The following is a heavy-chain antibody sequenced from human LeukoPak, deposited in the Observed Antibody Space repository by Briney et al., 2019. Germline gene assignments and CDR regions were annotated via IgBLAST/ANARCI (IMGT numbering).Heavy chain of an antibody. CDR3: ASLYSSSWYPAWYFDL. D-gene: IGHD6-13*01. V-gene: IGHV4-59*12. Sequence: PAETLSLTCAVSGVSISTSYWSWIRQPPGKGLEWIGYVSYDGSPDYSPSLKSRVTISTDTSKNQFSLKLSSVTAADTAVYYCASLYSSSWYPAWYFDLWGRGTLVTVSS. CDR1: GVSISTSY. J-gene: IGHJ2*01. CDR2: VSYDGSP.